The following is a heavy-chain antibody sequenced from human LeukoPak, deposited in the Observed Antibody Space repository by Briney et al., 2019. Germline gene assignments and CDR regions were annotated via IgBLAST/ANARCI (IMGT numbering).Heavy chain of an antibody. Sequence: ASVKVSCKASGYTFTGYYMHWVRQAPGQGLEWMGWINPNSGGTNYAQKFQGRVTTTRDTSISTAYMELSRLRSDDTAVYYCARDPRVWFGELLGPTWGQGTLVTVSS. V-gene: IGHV1-2*02. D-gene: IGHD3-10*01. J-gene: IGHJ5*02. CDR2: INPNSGGT. CDR3: ARDPRVWFGELLGPT. CDR1: GYTFTGYY.